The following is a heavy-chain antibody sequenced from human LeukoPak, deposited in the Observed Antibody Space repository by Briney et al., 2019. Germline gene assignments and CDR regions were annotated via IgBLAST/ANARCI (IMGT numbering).Heavy chain of an antibody. CDR3: ATYRDDWFDP. CDR2: IHYSGST. J-gene: IGHJ5*02. V-gene: IGHV4-59*08. Sequence: SETLSLTCTVSGGSISSYYWSWIRQPPGKGLEWIGYIHYSGSTNYNPSLKSRATISVDTSKNHFSLKLTSVTAADTAFYYCATYRDDWFDPWGQGILVTVSS. CDR1: GGSISSYY. D-gene: IGHD5-24*01.